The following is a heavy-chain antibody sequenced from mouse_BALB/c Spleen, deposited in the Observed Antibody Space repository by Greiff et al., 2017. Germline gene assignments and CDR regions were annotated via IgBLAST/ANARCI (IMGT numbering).Heavy chain of an antibody. V-gene: IGHV3-2*02. CDR3: ARYDYGSSPLFAY. Sequence: EVMLVESGPGLVKPSQSLSLTCTVTGYSITSDYAWNWIRQFPGNKLEWMGYISYSGSTSYNPSLKSRISITRDTSKNQFFLQLNSVTTEDTATYYCARYDYGSSPLFAYWGQGTLVTVSA. D-gene: IGHD1-1*01. CDR1: GYSITSDYA. J-gene: IGHJ3*01. CDR2: ISYSGST.